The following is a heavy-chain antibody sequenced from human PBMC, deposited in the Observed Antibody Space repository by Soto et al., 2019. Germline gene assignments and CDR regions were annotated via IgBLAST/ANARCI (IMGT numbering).Heavy chain of an antibody. CDR2: IIPIFGTA. V-gene: IGHV1-69*13. CDR3: ARVKGEVGPTPGWFDP. Sequence: SVKVSYKASGGTFSRYASSWVRQAPGQGLEWMGGIIPIFGTANYAQNFQGRVTITADESTSTAYMELSSLRSEDTAVYYCARVKGEVGPTPGWFDPSGQGTLFTLSS. J-gene: IGHJ5*02. CDR1: GGTFSRYA. D-gene: IGHD1-26*01.